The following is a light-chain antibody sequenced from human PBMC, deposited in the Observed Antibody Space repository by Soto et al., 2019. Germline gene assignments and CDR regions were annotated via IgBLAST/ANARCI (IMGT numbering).Light chain of an antibody. Sequence: QSALTQPRSVSESPGQSVTISCTGTSSDVGGYNYVSWYQQHPGKAPKLMIYDVGKRPSGVPDRFSGSKSGNTASLTISGLQAEDEADYYCCSYAGSYTYVFGTGTKLTVL. J-gene: IGLJ1*01. CDR3: CSYAGSYTYV. CDR2: DVG. V-gene: IGLV2-11*01. CDR1: SSDVGGYNY.